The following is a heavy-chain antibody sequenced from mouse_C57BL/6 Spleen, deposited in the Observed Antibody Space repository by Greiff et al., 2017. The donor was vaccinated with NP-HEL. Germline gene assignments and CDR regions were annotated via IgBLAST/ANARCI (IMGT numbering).Heavy chain of an antibody. CDR1: GYSITSGYY. J-gene: IGHJ4*01. V-gene: IGHV3-6*01. Sequence: EVQLQESGPGLVKPSQSLSLTCSVTGYSITSGYYWNWIRQFPGNKLEWMGYISYDGSNNYNPSLKNRISITRDTSKNQFFLKLNSVTTEDTATYYCARERVYDGYPYAMDYWCQGTSVTVSS. CDR3: ARERVYDGYPYAMDY. D-gene: IGHD2-3*01. CDR2: ISYDGSN.